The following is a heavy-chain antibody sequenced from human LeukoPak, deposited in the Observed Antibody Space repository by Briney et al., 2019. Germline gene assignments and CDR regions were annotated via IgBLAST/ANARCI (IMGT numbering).Heavy chain of an antibody. Sequence: ASVTVSCKASGGTFSSYAISWVRQAPGQGLEWMGGIIPIFGTANYAQKFQGRVTITTDESTSTAYMELSSLRSEDTAVYYCARENTIVVVPAATKNWFDPWGQGTLVTVSS. D-gene: IGHD2-2*01. J-gene: IGHJ5*02. CDR1: GGTFSSYA. CDR2: IIPIFGTA. CDR3: ARENTIVVVPAATKNWFDP. V-gene: IGHV1-69*05.